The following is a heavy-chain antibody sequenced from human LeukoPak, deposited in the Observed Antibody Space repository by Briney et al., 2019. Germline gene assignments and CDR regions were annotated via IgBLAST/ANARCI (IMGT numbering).Heavy chain of an antibody. J-gene: IGHJ6*02. Sequence: QPGGSLRLSRAASGFTVSSNYMSWVRQAPGKGLELVSVIYSGGSTYYADSVKGRFTISRDNSKNTLYLQMNSLRAEDTAVYYCARDQADYDILTGNYYYYGMDVWGQGTTVTVSS. V-gene: IGHV3-66*01. CDR2: IYSGGST. CDR1: GFTVSSNY. CDR3: ARDQADYDILTGNYYYYGMDV. D-gene: IGHD3-9*01.